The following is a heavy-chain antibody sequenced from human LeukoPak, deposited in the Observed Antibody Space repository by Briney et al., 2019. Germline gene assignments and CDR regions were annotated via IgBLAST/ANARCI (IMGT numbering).Heavy chain of an antibody. CDR1: GYTFTSYG. CDR2: ISAYNGNT. D-gene: IGHD6-13*01. V-gene: IGHV1-18*01. CDR3: ARGYGGAAAVINFDY. Sequence: GASVKVSCTASGYTFTSYGISWVRQAPGQGLEWMGWISAYNGNTNYAQKFQGRVTMTTDTSTNTAYMELRSLRSDDTAVYYCARGYGGAAAVINFDYWGQGTLVTVSS. J-gene: IGHJ4*02.